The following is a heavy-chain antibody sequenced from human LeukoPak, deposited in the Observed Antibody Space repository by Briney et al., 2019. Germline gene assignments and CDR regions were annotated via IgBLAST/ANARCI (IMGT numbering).Heavy chain of an antibody. D-gene: IGHD6-13*01. CDR2: ISSSSIYI. CDR1: GFTFSSHS. V-gene: IGHV3-21*01. Sequence: GGSLRLSCAASGFTFSSHSMNWVRQAPGKGLEWLSSISSSSIYIYYADSMKGRFTISRDNAKNSLYLQINSLRAEDTAVYYCARDGAAAGTFDYWGQGTLVTVSS. CDR3: ARDGAAAGTFDY. J-gene: IGHJ4*02.